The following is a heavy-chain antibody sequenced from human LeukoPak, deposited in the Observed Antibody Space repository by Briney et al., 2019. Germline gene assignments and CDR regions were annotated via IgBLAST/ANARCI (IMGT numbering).Heavy chain of an antibody. CDR1: GYTFTSYH. D-gene: IGHD6-13*01. Sequence: ASVKVSCKASGYTFTSYHIHWVRQAPGQGLEWMGIITPSNGFTTHAQKFQGRLTMTRDTSTSTVYMELNSLTSEDTAVYYCARAGDSNWANHYYGLDVWGKGTTVTVSS. CDR3: ARAGDSNWANHYYGLDV. J-gene: IGHJ6*04. CDR2: ITPSNGFT. V-gene: IGHV1-46*01.